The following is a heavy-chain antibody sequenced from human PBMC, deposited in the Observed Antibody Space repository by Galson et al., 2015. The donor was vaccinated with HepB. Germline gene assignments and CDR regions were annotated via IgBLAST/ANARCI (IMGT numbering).Heavy chain of an antibody. V-gene: IGHV1-69*04. Sequence: SVKVSCKASGYTFTSYTISWVRQAPGQGLEWMGRIIPILGIANYAQKFQGRVTITADKSTSTAYMELSSLRSEDTAVYYCARDTMVRGVMGAFDIWGQGTMVTVSS. CDR3: ARDTMVRGVMGAFDI. CDR1: GYTFTSYT. J-gene: IGHJ3*02. CDR2: IIPILGIA. D-gene: IGHD3-10*01.